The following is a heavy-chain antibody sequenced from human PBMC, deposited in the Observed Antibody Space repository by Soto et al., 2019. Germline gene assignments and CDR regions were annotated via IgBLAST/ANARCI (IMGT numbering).Heavy chain of an antibody. CDR3: ATGSWGPEV. Sequence: QVQLVESGGGVVQPGRSLRLSCAASGFSFSSYNMHWVRQAPGKGLEWVTFIWRDGNSQSHADSVKGRFTVSRDNSKNTLYLQMDSLRGDDTAVYYCATGSWGPEVWGQGTTVTVSS. D-gene: IGHD3-16*01. CDR2: IWRDGNSQ. V-gene: IGHV3-33*04. CDR1: GFSFSSYN. J-gene: IGHJ6*02.